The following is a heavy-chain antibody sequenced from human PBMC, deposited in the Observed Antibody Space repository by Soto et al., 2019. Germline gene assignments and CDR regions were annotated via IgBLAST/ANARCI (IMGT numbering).Heavy chain of an antibody. CDR2: ISNSGST. J-gene: IGHJ4*02. V-gene: IGHV4-30-4*01. CDR3: ATESGSTYGYFDY. D-gene: IGHD4-17*01. Sequence: SETLSLTCAVYGGSFSAYYWSWIRQPPGKGLEWIGYISNSGSTGYNPSLKTRLSMSVDRSKNQFTLRLTSVTAADTAVYFCATESGSTYGYFDYWGQGTQVTVSS. CDR1: GGSFSAYY.